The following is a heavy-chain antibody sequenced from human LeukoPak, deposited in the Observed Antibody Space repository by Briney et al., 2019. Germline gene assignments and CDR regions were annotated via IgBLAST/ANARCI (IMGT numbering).Heavy chain of an antibody. CDR3: ARESGGKSSYFDY. J-gene: IGHJ4*02. D-gene: IGHD1-26*01. CDR1: GFTFSSYS. CDR2: ISSSSSYI. V-gene: IGHV3-21*01. Sequence: GGSLRLSCAASGFTFSSYSMNWVRQAPGKGLEWVSSISSSSSYIYYADSVKGRFTIPRDNAKNSLYLQMNSLRAEDTAVYYCARESGGKSSYFDYWGQGTLVTVSS.